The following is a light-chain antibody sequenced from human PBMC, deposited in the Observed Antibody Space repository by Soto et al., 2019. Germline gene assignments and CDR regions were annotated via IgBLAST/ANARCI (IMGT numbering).Light chain of an antibody. CDR3: QEYSRD. V-gene: IGKV1-5*01. CDR2: EAS. Sequence: DIQMTQSPSTLSASVGDRVTITCRASRNITFWLAWYQQKPGKAPKVLIYEASNLESGVPSRFSGSGSGTEFTLTISSLQPDDVATYYCQEYSRDFGGGTRVEIK. J-gene: IGKJ4*01. CDR1: RNITFW.